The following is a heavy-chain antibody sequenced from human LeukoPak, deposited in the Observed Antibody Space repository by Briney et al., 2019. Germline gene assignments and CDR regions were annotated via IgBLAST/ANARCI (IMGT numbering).Heavy chain of an antibody. V-gene: IGHV5-51*01. Sequence: GESLKISCKGSGYSFTSYWIGGVRQMPGKGLEWMGSIYLGDSDTRYGPSFQGQVTISADKSISPAYLQWSSLKASDPAMYYCARQEVEYNWFDPWGQGTLVTVSS. CDR3: ARQEVEYNWFDP. CDR1: GYSFTSYW. CDR2: IYLGDSDT. J-gene: IGHJ5*02.